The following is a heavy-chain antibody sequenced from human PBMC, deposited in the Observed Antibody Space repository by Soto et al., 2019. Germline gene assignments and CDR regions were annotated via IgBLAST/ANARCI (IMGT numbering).Heavy chain of an antibody. Sequence: KQSQTLSLTCAISGDSVSSNSAAWNWIRQSPSRGLEWLGRTYYRSKWYNDYAVSVKSRITINPDTSKNQFSLQLNSVTPEDTAVYYCAREEHQQLDQVGQYYFDYWGQGTLVTVSS. D-gene: IGHD6-13*01. J-gene: IGHJ4*02. CDR3: AREEHQQLDQVGQYYFDY. V-gene: IGHV6-1*01. CDR1: GDSVSSNSAA. CDR2: TYYRSKWYN.